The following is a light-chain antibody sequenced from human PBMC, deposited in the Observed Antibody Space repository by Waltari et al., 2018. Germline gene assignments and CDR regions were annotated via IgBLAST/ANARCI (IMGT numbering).Light chain of an antibody. Sequence: QSALTQPASVSGSPGQSIPISCTGTSSDVGYYHYVACYQQHPGKAPKLTIFEVSNRPSGVSTRFSGSKSGSTASLTISGLQSEDEAEYYCSSFTRSNSYVFGTGTEVIVL. V-gene: IGLV2-14*01. CDR1: SSDVGYYHY. CDR2: EVS. CDR3: SSFTRSNSYV. J-gene: IGLJ1*01.